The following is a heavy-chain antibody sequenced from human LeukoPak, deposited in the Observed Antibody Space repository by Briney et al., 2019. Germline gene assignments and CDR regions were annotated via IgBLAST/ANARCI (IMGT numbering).Heavy chain of an antibody. CDR3: ARALMIVVVINTPDAFDI. V-gene: IGHV1-2*02. Sequence: GASVKVSCKASGYTVTDHYLHWVRQAPGQGPEWMGWINPKTGDTNYAQKFQGRVTMTRDTSISTAYMELSRLRSDDTAVYYCARALMIVVVINTPDAFDIWGQGTMVTVSS. CDR1: GYTVTDHY. D-gene: IGHD3-22*01. CDR2: INPKTGDT. J-gene: IGHJ3*02.